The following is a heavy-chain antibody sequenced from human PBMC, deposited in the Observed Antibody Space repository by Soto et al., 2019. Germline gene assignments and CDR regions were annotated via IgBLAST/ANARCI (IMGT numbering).Heavy chain of an antibody. D-gene: IGHD4-17*01. V-gene: IGHV1-2*04. CDR2: INPNSGGT. CDR3: ARGGTTVTSFGYYYGMDV. Sequence: GASVKVSCKASGYTFTGYYMHWVRQAPGQGLEWMGWINPNSGGTNYAQKFQGWVTMTRDTSISSAYMELSRLRSDDTAVYYCARGGTTVTSFGYYYGMDVWGQGTTVTVSS. J-gene: IGHJ6*02. CDR1: GYTFTGYY.